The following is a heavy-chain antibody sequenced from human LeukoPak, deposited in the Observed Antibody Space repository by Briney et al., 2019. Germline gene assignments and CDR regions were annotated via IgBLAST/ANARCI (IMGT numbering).Heavy chain of an antibody. CDR3: ARTTSVSYVGDAFDI. CDR1: GFIVSSNY. D-gene: IGHD1-26*01. Sequence: GGSLRLSCAASGFIVSSNYMTWVRQAPGKGLEWVSVIYTGGSTYYADSVKGRFTISRDNAKNTLYLQMNSLRAEDTAVYYCARTTSVSYVGDAFDIWGQGTMVTVSS. J-gene: IGHJ3*02. CDR2: IYTGGST. V-gene: IGHV3-53*01.